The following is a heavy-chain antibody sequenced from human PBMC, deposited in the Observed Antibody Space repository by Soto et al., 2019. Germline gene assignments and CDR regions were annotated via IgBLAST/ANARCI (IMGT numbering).Heavy chain of an antibody. Sequence: SVKVSCKASGFTFTSSAMQWVRQARGQCLEWIGWIVVGSGNTNYAQKFQERVTITRDMSTSTAYMELSSLRSEDTAVYYCAAGEVVPVPHYYMDVWGKGTTVTVSS. CDR3: AAGEVVPVPHYYMDV. CDR2: IVVGSGNT. D-gene: IGHD2-2*01. J-gene: IGHJ6*03. CDR1: GFTFTSSA. V-gene: IGHV1-58*02.